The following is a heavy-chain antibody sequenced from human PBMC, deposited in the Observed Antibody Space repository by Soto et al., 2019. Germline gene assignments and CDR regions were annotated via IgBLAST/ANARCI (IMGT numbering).Heavy chain of an antibody. V-gene: IGHV3-15*07. CDR1: GFTFSNAW. J-gene: IGHJ6*02. CDR2: IKSKTDGGTT. CDR3: TTQTEAYSYGFYYGMDV. D-gene: IGHD5-18*01. Sequence: GGSLRLSCAASGFTFSNAWMNWVRQAPGKGLEWVGRIKSKTDGGTTDYAAPVKGRFTISRDDSKNTLYLQMNSLKTEDTAVYYCTTQTEAYSYGFYYGMDVWGQGTTVTVSS.